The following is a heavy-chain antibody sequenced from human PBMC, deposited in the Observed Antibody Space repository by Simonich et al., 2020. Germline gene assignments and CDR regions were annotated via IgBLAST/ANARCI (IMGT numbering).Heavy chain of an antibody. J-gene: IGHJ6*03. Sequence: QVQLVQSGAEVKKPGASVKVSCKASGYTFTGDYMHWVRQAPGQGLEWMGLVNPNSGGTNYAQKCKGRVTMTRDTSISTAYMELSRLRSDDTAVYYCARGALTGDYYYMDVWGKGTTVTVSS. CDR2: VNPNSGGT. CDR3: ARGALTGDYYYMDV. CDR1: GYTFTGDY. V-gene: IGHV1-2*02. D-gene: IGHD7-27*01.